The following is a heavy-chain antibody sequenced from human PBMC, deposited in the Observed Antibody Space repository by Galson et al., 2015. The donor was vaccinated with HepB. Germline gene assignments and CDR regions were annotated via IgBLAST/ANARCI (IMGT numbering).Heavy chain of an antibody. CDR3: AGGRGNYLEN. CDR2: FYSGGDT. V-gene: IGHV3-66*01. J-gene: IGHJ4*02. CDR1: GFTFSSYS. Sequence: SLRLSCAASGFTFSSYSMNWVRQAPGKGLEWVSVFYSGGDTYYAESVKGRFTISRDPSKNTVYLQMNSLRAEDTAVYYCAGGRGNYLENWGQGTLVTVSS. D-gene: IGHD3-10*01.